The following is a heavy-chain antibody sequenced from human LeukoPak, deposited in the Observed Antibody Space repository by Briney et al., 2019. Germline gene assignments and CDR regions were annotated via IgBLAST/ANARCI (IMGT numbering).Heavy chain of an antibody. CDR1: GFTFSDYS. J-gene: IGHJ4*02. D-gene: IGHD6-13*01. CDR2: ISSTSSYI. V-gene: IGHV3-21*01. Sequence: HPGGSLRLSCAASGFTFSDYSLTWVRQAPGKGLEWVSSISSTSSYIYYADSLKGRFTISRDNAKNSLYLQMNSLRAEDTAVYYCARTVTAGIYWGGYYFDYWGQGALVTVSS. CDR3: ARTVTAGIYWGGYYFDY.